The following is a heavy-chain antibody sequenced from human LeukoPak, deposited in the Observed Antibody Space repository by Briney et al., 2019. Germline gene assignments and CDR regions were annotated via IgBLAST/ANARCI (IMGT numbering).Heavy chain of an antibody. Sequence: GESLKISCKGSGYSFTSYWIGWVRQMPGKGLEWMGIIYPGDSDTRYSPSFQGQVTISADKSISTAYLQWSSLKASDTAMYYCARGVYGSGRLTVNYYYYYGMDVWGQGTTVTVSS. CDR1: GYSFTSYW. CDR2: IYPGDSDT. D-gene: IGHD3-10*01. CDR3: ARGVYGSGRLTVNYYYYYGMDV. J-gene: IGHJ6*02. V-gene: IGHV5-51*01.